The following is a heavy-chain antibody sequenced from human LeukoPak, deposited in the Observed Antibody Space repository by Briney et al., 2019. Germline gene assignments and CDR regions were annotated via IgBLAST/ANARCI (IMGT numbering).Heavy chain of an antibody. Sequence: PGGSLRLSCAASGFTFSSYSMNWVRQAPGKGLEWVSSISSSSSYIYYADSVKGRFTISRDNAKNSLYLQMSSPRAEDTAVYYCARDSQMATMRLDYWGQGTLVTVSS. CDR3: ARDSQMATMRLDY. D-gene: IGHD5-24*01. CDR1: GFTFSSYS. V-gene: IGHV3-21*01. J-gene: IGHJ4*02. CDR2: ISSSSSYI.